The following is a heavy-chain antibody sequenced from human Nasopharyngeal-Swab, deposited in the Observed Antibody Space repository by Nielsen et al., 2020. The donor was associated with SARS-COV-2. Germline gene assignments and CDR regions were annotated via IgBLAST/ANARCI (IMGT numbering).Heavy chain of an antibody. V-gene: IGHV4-39*01. CDR2: IYYSGST. Sequence: WIRQPPGKGLEWIGSIYYSGSTYYNPSLKSRVTISVDTSKNQFSLKLSSVTAADTAVYYYARRVARAPRHEGDYYYGMDVGGQGTTVTVSS. J-gene: IGHJ6*02. CDR3: ARRVARAPRHEGDYYYGMDV. D-gene: IGHD3-16*01.